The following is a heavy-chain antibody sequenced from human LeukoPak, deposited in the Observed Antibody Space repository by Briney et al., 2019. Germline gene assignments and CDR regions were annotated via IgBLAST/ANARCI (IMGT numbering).Heavy chain of an antibody. Sequence: GGSLRLSCAASGYTFTSYGISWVRQAPGQGLEWMGWISAYNGNTNYAQKLQGRVTMTTDTSTSTAYMELRSLRSDDTAVYYCARGSRDGYNYEGYYYYYGMDVWGQGTTVTVSS. CDR3: ARGSRDGYNYEGYYYYYGMDV. D-gene: IGHD5-24*01. V-gene: IGHV1-18*01. J-gene: IGHJ6*02. CDR2: ISAYNGNT. CDR1: GYTFTSYG.